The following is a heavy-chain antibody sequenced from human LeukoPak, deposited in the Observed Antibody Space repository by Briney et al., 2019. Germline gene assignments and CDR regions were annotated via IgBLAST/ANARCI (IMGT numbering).Heavy chain of an antibody. V-gene: IGHV1-69-2*01. D-gene: IGHD2-15*01. CDR3: ATGGRFLQWPSPH. CDR2: VDPQYGRT. J-gene: IGHJ1*01. CDR1: GYVFIDYY. Sequence: GASVKVSCKASGYVFIDYYIHWVRQAPGKGLEWMGRVDPQYGRTLYGERFQDRVTINADTSTNTAYLEVTSLRSDDTAVYYCATGGRFLQWPSPHWGQGTRVTVSS.